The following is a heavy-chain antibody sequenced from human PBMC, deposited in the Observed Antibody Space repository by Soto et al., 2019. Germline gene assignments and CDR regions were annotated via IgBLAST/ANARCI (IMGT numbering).Heavy chain of an antibody. CDR2: IDWDDDK. CDR3: ARIAPYSSGRRYFDY. V-gene: IGHV2-70*11. J-gene: IGHJ4*02. CDR1: GFSLSTSGMC. D-gene: IGHD3-22*01. Sequence: ESGPTLVNPTQTLTLTCTFSGFSLSTSGMCVNWIRQPPGKALEWLARIDWDDDKYYSTSLKTRLTISKDTSKNQVVLTMTNMDPVDTATYYCARIAPYSSGRRYFDYWGQGTLVTVSS.